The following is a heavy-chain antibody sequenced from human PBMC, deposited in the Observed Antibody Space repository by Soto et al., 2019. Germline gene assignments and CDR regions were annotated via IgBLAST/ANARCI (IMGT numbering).Heavy chain of an antibody. Sequence: QVQLVQSGAEVKKPGSSVKVSCKASGGTFSSYAISWVRQAPGQGLEWMGGVIPIFGTANYAQKFQGRVTITADESTSTAYMELSSLRSEDTAVYYCARVGVQLERRWYYFDYWGQGTLVTVSS. CDR3: ARVGVQLERRWYYFDY. V-gene: IGHV1-69*01. CDR1: GGTFSSYA. CDR2: VIPIFGTA. D-gene: IGHD1-1*01. J-gene: IGHJ4*02.